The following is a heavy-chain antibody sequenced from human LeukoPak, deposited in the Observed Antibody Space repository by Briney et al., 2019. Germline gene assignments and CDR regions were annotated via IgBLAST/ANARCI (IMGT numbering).Heavy chain of an antibody. Sequence: GASVKVSCKASGGTFSSYAISWVRQAPGQGLEWMGGIIPIFGTANYAQKFQGRVTITTDESTSTAYMELGSLRSEDTAVYYCARTSTTGPHYYYYYMDVWGKGTTVTVSS. J-gene: IGHJ6*03. D-gene: IGHD4-17*01. CDR3: ARTSTTGPHYYYYYMDV. V-gene: IGHV1-69*05. CDR1: GGTFSSYA. CDR2: IIPIFGTA.